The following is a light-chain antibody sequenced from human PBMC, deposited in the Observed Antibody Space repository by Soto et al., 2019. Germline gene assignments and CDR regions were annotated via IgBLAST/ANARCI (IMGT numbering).Light chain of an antibody. CDR2: EVS. Sequence: QSALTQPPSASGSPGQSVTISCTGTSSDIGGYNYVSWYQQHPGKAPKLIIYEVSKRPSGVPDRFSGSKSGNTASLTVSGLQAEDEADYYCTSYAGSNNLVFAGGTQLTV. V-gene: IGLV2-8*01. J-gene: IGLJ3*02. CDR3: TSYAGSNNLV. CDR1: SSDIGGYNY.